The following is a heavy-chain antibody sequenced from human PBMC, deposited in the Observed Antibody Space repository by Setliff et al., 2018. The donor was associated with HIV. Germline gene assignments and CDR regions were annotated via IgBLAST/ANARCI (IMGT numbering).Heavy chain of an antibody. CDR1: GASINSATYY. CDR3: AREGKTAMVTKYFDY. V-gene: IGHV4-31*03. D-gene: IGHD5-18*01. Sequence: SETLSLTCTVSGASINSATYYWSWIRQHPGKGIEWIGYIDYSGSAFYNPSLRSRITISVDTSKNQFSLRMKSVTAADTAVYYCAREGKTAMVTKYFDYWGPGTVVTVSS. CDR2: IDYSGSA. J-gene: IGHJ4*01.